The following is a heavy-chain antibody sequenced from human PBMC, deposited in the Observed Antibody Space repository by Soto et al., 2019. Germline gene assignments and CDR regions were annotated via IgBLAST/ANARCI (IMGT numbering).Heavy chain of an antibody. J-gene: IGHJ6*02. CDR1: GGSINAFF. CDR3: ATQTGLYYYGLDV. Sequence: SETLSLTCTVSGGSINAFFWSWVRQPPGKGLESIGYIFYSGSTNYNPSLKSRVTISLDTSKPQFSLNLTSVTAADTAVYYCATQTGLYYYGLDVWGQGTMVTVSS. V-gene: IGHV4-59*01. CDR2: IFYSGST.